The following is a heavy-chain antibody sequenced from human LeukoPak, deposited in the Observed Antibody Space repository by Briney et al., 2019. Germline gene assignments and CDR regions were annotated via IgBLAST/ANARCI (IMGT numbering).Heavy chain of an antibody. D-gene: IGHD3-3*01. CDR3: ARGPRSAVVY. CDR1: GFTFSSYT. Sequence: GSLRLSCAASGFTFSSYTMNWVRQSPGKGLEWIGEMNHSGSTNYNPSLKSRVTISVDTSKNQFSLKVSSVTAADTAVYYCARGPRSAVVYWGQGTLVTVSS. CDR2: MNHSGST. J-gene: IGHJ4*02. V-gene: IGHV4-34*01.